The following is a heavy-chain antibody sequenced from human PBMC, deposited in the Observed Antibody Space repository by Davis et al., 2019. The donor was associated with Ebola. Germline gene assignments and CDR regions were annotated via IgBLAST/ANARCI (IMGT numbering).Heavy chain of an antibody. Sequence: PGGSLRLSCAASGFTFTSWMAWVRHAPGKGLEWLANMLHDGSEKYSAGPVKGRFTISRDNARNSFYLQMNSLRVEDTAVYYCARDNYWKLDYWGQGILVTVSS. J-gene: IGHJ4*02. V-gene: IGHV3-7*01. CDR2: MLHDGSEK. D-gene: IGHD4-11*01. CDR1: GFTFTSW. CDR3: ARDNYWKLDY.